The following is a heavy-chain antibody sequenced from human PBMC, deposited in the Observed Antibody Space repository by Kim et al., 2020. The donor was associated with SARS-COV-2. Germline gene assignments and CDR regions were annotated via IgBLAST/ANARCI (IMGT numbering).Heavy chain of an antibody. V-gene: IGHV3-7*01. CDR2: IKQDGSEK. CDR1: GFTFSSYW. D-gene: IGHD3-3*01. Sequence: GGSLRLSCAASGFTFSSYWMSWVRQAPGKGLEWVANIKQDGSEKYYVDSVKGRFTISRDNAKNSLYLQMNSLRSEDTAVYYCSRVGGDTIYGVVYPAYYFDSWAQGTLVTVS. CDR3: SRVGGDTIYGVVYPAYYFDS. J-gene: IGHJ4*02.